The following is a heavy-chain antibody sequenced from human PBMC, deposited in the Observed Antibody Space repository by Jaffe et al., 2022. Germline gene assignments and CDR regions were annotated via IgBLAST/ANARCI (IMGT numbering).Heavy chain of an antibody. CDR2: ISGNGEGL. J-gene: IGHJ4*02. D-gene: IGHD4-17*01. Sequence: EVQLLESGGGWVQPGGSLRLSCAASGFTFSSYGMAWVRQAPGKGLEWISSISGNGEGLYYVESLKGRFTSSRDNSRNTIYLQMNSLRAEDTATYYCVKPPTVTSSGFWGQGTLVTVSS. CDR1: GFTFSSYG. CDR3: VKPPTVTSSGF. V-gene: IGHV3-23*01.